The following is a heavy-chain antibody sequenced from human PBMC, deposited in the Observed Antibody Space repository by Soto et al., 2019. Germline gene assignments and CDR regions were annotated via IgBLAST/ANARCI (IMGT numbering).Heavy chain of an antibody. D-gene: IGHD3-10*01. CDR2: INPNSGGT. CDR3: ARDARGDEAPMDY. J-gene: IGHJ4*02. Sequence: ASVKVSCKASGYTFTGYYMHWVRQAPGQGLEWMGWINPNSGGTNYAQKFQGWVTMTRDTSISTAYMELSRLRSDDTAVYYCARDARGDEAPMDYWGQGTLVTVYS. V-gene: IGHV1-2*04. CDR1: GYTFTGYY.